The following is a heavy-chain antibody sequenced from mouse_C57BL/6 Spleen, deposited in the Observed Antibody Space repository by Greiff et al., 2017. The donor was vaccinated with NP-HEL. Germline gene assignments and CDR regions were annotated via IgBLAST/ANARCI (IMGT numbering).Heavy chain of an antibody. Sequence: VKLQESGAELVRPGASVTLSCKASGYTFTDYEMHWVKQTPVHGLEWIGAIDPETGGTAYNQKFKGKAILTADKSSSTAYMELRSLTSEDSAVYYCTRGIYDGYYVLAWFAYWGQGTLVTVSA. J-gene: IGHJ3*01. V-gene: IGHV1-15*01. D-gene: IGHD2-3*01. CDR3: TRGIYDGYYVLAWFAY. CDR1: GYTFTDYE. CDR2: IDPETGGT.